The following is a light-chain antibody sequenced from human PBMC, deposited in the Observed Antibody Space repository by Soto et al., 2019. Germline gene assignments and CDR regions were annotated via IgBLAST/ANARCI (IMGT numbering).Light chain of an antibody. CDR3: QQANSFPLT. V-gene: IGKV1-12*01. CDR1: QDISSW. CDR2: AAS. J-gene: IGKJ4*01. Sequence: DIQVTQSPSSVSAFVGDRVTITCRASQDISSWLAWYQQKPGKAPKLLIYAASSLQSGVPSRFSGSGSGTDFSLTITSLQPEDFASYYCQQANSFPLTFGGGTKVEIK.